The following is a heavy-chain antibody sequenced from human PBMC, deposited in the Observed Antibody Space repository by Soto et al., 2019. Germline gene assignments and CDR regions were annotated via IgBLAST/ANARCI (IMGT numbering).Heavy chain of an antibody. CDR2: ISAYNGNT. Sequence: GPSVKVSCKASGYTFTSYGISWVRQAPGQGLEWMGWISAYNGNTNYAQKLQGRVTMTTDTSTSTAYMELRSLRSDDTAVYYCARGGKNLHTHATGYGMDVWGQGTTVTVSS. V-gene: IGHV1-18*01. J-gene: IGHJ6*02. CDR3: ARGGKNLHTHATGYGMDV. CDR1: GYTFTSYG. D-gene: IGHD4-4*01.